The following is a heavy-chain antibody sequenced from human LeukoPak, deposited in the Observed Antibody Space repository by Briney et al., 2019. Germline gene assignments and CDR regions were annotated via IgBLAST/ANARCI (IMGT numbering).Heavy chain of an antibody. D-gene: IGHD3-3*01. CDR2: ISSTSSSI. CDR1: GFTFSSYS. CDR3: ARGRSITIFGPSWAAFDI. V-gene: IGHV3-48*01. Sequence: PGGSLRLSCAASGFTFSSYSMNWVRQAPGKGPEWVSYISSTSSSIYYADSVKGRFTISRDNAKNSLYLQMNSLRVEDTAVYYCARGRSITIFGPSWAAFDIWGHGTMVTVSS. J-gene: IGHJ3*02.